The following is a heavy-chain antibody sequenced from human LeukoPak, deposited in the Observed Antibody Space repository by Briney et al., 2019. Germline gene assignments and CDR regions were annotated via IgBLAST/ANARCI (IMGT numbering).Heavy chain of an antibody. J-gene: IGHJ4*02. CDR2: IRYDGSNK. D-gene: IGHD3-22*01. V-gene: IGHV3-30*02. Sequence: GGSLRLSCAASGFTFSSYGMHWVRQAPGKGLEWVAFIRYDGSNKYYADSVKGRFTISRDNSKNTLYLQMNSLRAEDTAVYYCAKDYSNAYYDSSGYGGVNDYWGQGTLVTVSS. CDR1: GFTFSSYG. CDR3: AKDYSNAYYDSSGYGGVNDY.